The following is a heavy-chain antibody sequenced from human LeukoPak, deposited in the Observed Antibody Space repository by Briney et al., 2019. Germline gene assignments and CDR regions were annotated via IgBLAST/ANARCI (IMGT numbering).Heavy chain of an antibody. J-gene: IGHJ4*02. CDR1: GGSISSNSYY. D-gene: IGHD2-15*01. CDR2: IYYSEST. CDR3: AIGLGGDIVVVVAARDEFDY. Sequence: SETLSLTCTVSGGSISSNSYYWVWIPPPPGTGLEWIVSIYYSESTYYNPSRKRRITISVNATKNQLSQKQSSGTAADAPVYCCAIGLGGDIVVVVAARDEFDYWGQRTLVTVSS. V-gene: IGHV4-39*01.